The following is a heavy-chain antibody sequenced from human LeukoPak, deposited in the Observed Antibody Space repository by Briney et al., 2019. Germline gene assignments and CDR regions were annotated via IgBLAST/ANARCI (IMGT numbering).Heavy chain of an antibody. D-gene: IGHD6-19*01. CDR2: IIPIFGTA. J-gene: IGHJ3*02. V-gene: IGHV1-69*13. CDR3: AREVGEGRQWLVRDAFDI. CDR1: GGTFISYA. Sequence: ASVKVSCKASGGTFISYAISWVRQAPGQGLEWMGGIIPIFGTANYAQKFQGRVTITADESTSTAYMELSSLRSEDTAVYYCAREVGEGRQWLVRDAFDIWGQGTMVTVSS.